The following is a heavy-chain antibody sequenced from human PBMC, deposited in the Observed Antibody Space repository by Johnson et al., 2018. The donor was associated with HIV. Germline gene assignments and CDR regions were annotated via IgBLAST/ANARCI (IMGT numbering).Heavy chain of an antibody. J-gene: IGHJ3*02. Sequence: QVQLVESGGGVVQPGRSLRLSCSAPAFTFSSYALHWVRQALGKGLERVAFIRYDGSNNYYAASVKGRFTLSRDNSKNTLYLQMNSLRAEDTAVYYCAKDQYCGGDCYPDAFDIWGQGTMVTVSS. CDR3: AKDQYCGGDCYPDAFDI. V-gene: IGHV3-30*02. CDR1: AFTFSSYA. D-gene: IGHD2-21*02. CDR2: IRYDGSNN.